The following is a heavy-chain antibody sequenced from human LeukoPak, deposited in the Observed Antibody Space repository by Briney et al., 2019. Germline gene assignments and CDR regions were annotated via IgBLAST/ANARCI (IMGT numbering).Heavy chain of an antibody. V-gene: IGHV3-7*01. CDR2: IKQDGSEK. CDR1: GFTFSSYW. D-gene: IGHD2-15*01. Sequence: PGGSLRLSCAASGFTFSSYWMSWVRQAPGKGLEWVANIKQDGSEKYYVDSVKGRFTISRDNAKNSLYLQMNSLRAEDTAVYYCASELIFVPNCSGGSCYLDAFDIWGQGTMVTVSS. CDR3: ASELIFVPNCSGGSCYLDAFDI. J-gene: IGHJ3*02.